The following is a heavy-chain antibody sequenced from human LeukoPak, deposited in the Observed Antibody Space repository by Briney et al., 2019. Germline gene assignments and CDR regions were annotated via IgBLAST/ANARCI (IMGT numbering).Heavy chain of an antibody. CDR3: ARSAYCGGDCYPLDAFDI. CDR2: ISSRSSYI. CDR1: GFTFSDHY. Sequence: GGSLRLSCAASGFTFSDHYMDWVRQAPGKGLEWVSSISSRSSYIYYADPVKGRFTISRDNAKNSLYLQMNSLRAEDTAVYYCARSAYCGGDCYPLDAFDIWGQGTMVTVSS. J-gene: IGHJ3*02. V-gene: IGHV3-21*01. D-gene: IGHD2-21*02.